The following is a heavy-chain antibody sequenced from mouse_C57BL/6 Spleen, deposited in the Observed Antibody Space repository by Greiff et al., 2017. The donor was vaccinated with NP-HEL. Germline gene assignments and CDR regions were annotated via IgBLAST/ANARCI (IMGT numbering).Heavy chain of an antibody. J-gene: IGHJ4*01. Sequence: VQLQQSGPVLVKPGASVKMSCKASGYTFTDYYMNWVKQSHGKSLEWIGVINPYNGGTSYNQKFKGKATLTVDKSSSTAYMELNSLTSEDSAVYYCARFGYDAVDYWGQGTSVTVSS. D-gene: IGHD2-2*01. CDR2: INPYNGGT. CDR3: ARFGYDAVDY. V-gene: IGHV1-19*01. CDR1: GYTFTDYY.